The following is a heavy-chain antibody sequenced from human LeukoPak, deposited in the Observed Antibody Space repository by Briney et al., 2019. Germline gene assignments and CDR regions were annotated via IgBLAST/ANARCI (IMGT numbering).Heavy chain of an antibody. Sequence: ASVKVSCKVSGYTLTELSMHWVRQAPGKGLEWMGGFDPEDGETIYAQKFQGRVTMTEDTSTDTAYMELSSLRSEDTAAYYCATVIGYYDSSGYYHYWGQGTLVTVSS. CDR3: ATVIGYYDSSGYYHY. CDR1: GYTLTELS. CDR2: FDPEDGET. D-gene: IGHD3-22*01. J-gene: IGHJ4*02. V-gene: IGHV1-24*01.